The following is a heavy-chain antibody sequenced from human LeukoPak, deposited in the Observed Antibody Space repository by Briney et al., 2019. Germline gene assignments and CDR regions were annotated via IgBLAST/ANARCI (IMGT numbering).Heavy chain of an antibody. V-gene: IGHV3-23*01. D-gene: IGHD6-19*01. J-gene: IGHJ6*02. CDR1: GFTFRSYA. CDR2: ISNSGDTT. Sequence: PGGSLRLSCAASGFTFRSYAMCWVRQAPGKGREWVSVISNSGDTTYYADSVKGRFTISRDNSKNTLYLQMNSLRAEDTAVYYCAKDSVAGTDKYYYAMDVWGQGTTVTVSS. CDR3: AKDSVAGTDKYYYAMDV.